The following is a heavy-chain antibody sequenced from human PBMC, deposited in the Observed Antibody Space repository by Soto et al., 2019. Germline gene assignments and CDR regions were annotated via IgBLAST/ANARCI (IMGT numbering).Heavy chain of an antibody. V-gene: IGHV1-69*01. CDR3: AAELGFGKLSVV. CDR2: IIPLFGTT. CDR1: GDTFKNCV. D-gene: IGHD3-10*01. Sequence: QVQVVQSGVEVRRPGSSVKVSCKASGDTFKNCVISWVRQAPGQGLEWMGGIIPLFGTTDFAQRFQGRLKITTDESTTTAYMELSRLRSEDTATYYCAAELGFGKLSVVWGQATTVIVSS. J-gene: IGHJ6*02.